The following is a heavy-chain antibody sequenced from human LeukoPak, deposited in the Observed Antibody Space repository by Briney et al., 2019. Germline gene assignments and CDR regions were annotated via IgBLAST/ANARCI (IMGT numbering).Heavy chain of an antibody. V-gene: IGHV3-11*05. CDR2: ITISGDYT. D-gene: IGHD3-10*01. J-gene: IGHJ5*02. CDR1: AFTFSDYY. CDR3: ARAPLRYRGSGTYYDDL. Sequence: GGSLRLSCAASAFTFSDYYMSWIRQAPGKGLEWVSYITISGDYTNYADSVKGRFTISRDNAKNSLFLQMDSLRAEDTAVYYCARAPLRYRGSGTYYDDLWGQGTLVTVSS.